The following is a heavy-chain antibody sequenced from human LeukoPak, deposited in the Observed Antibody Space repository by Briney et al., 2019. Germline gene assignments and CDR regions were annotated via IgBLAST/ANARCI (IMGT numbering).Heavy chain of an antibody. CDR1: GGSISNYD. CDR3: ARAPVTTSSIAMANVFDY. V-gene: IGHV4-59*01. J-gene: IGHJ4*02. D-gene: IGHD4-17*01. CDR2: IYYSGST. Sequence: ASETLSLTCTVSGGSISNYDWSWIRQPPGKGLEWIGYIYYSGSTNYNPSLKSRVTISVDTSKKQFSLKLSSVTAADTAVYYCARAPVTTSSIAMANVFDYWGQGALVTVSS.